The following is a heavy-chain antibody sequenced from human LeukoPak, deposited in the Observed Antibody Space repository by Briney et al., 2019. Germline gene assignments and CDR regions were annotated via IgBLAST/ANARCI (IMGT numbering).Heavy chain of an antibody. CDR2: IWYDGTKK. Sequence: GGSLRLSCAAFGFTFRTYGTHWVRQAPGKGLEWVAVIWYDGTKKYYADSVKGRFTISRDNSKNTLYLQMNSLRAEDTAVYYCAREVPPVPTYDFDYWGQGTLVTVSS. J-gene: IGHJ4*02. D-gene: IGHD2-2*01. CDR3: AREVPPVPTYDFDY. V-gene: IGHV3-33*01. CDR1: GFTFRTYG.